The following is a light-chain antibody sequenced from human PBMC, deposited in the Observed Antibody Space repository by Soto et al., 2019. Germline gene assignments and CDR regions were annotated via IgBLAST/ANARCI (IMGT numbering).Light chain of an antibody. Sequence: ILRTQSPATLSVAPEEEATLSCRASQSIGNDLAWYQHKRGQAPTLLIYSASIRANGVPARFSGSGSGTAFTLTISSLQSEDFALYFSQQYNSWPLITFGQRTRLEI. CDR3: QQYNSWPLIT. V-gene: IGKV3-15*01. J-gene: IGKJ5*01. CDR1: QSIGND. CDR2: SAS.